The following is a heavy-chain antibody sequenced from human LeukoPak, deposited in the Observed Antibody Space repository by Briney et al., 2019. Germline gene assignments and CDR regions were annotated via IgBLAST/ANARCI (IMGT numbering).Heavy chain of an antibody. J-gene: IGHJ4*02. CDR2: IYSGGST. CDR3: ARLPYYYDSSIGGTNDY. Sequence: GGSLRLSCAASGFTVSSNYMSWVRQAPGKGLERVSVIYSGGSTYYADSVKGRFTISRDNSKNTLYLQMNSLRAEDTAVYYCARLPYYYDSSIGGTNDYWGQGTLVTVSS. D-gene: IGHD3-22*01. CDR1: GFTVSSNY. V-gene: IGHV3-66*01.